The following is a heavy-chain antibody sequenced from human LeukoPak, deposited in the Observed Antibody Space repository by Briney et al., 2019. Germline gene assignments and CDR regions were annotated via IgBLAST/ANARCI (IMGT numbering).Heavy chain of an antibody. CDR3: AREVVVPASLYAFDI. CDR2: RSYDGSNK. D-gene: IGHD2-2*01. J-gene: IGHJ3*02. CDR1: GFTFSSYA. Sequence: GGSLRLSCAASGFTFSSYAMHWVRQAPGKGLEWVAVRSYDGSNKYYADSVKGRFTISRDNSKNTLYLQMNSLRAEDTAVYYCAREVVVPASLYAFDIWGQGTMVTVSS. V-gene: IGHV3-30*04.